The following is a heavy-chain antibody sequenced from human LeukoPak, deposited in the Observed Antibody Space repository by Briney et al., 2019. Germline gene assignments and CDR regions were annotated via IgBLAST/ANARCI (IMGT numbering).Heavy chain of an antibody. Sequence: GGSLRLSCAASGFTFSSYWMSWVRQAPGKGLEWVANIKQDGSEKYYVDSVKGRFTISRDNAKNSLYLQMNSLRAEDTAVYYCARGTKVVPPEAAFDIWGQGTMVTVSS. CDR1: GFTFSSYW. CDR2: IKQDGSEK. CDR3: ARGTKVVPPEAAFDI. D-gene: IGHD2-2*01. V-gene: IGHV3-7*01. J-gene: IGHJ3*02.